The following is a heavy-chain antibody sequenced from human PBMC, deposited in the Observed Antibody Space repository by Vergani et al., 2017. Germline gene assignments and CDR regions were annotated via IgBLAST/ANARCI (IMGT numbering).Heavy chain of an antibody. CDR1: GYSFTSYW. Sequence: EVQLVQSGAEVKKPGESLRISCKGSGYSFTSYWISWVRQMPGKGREWMGRIDPSDSYTNYSPSFQGHVTISADKSISTAYLQWSRLNASDTAMYYCAGSRDSSGYYYVDFDYWGQGTLVTVSS. CDR3: AGSRDSSGYYYVDFDY. CDR2: IDPSDSYT. J-gene: IGHJ4*02. V-gene: IGHV5-10-1*03. D-gene: IGHD3-22*01.